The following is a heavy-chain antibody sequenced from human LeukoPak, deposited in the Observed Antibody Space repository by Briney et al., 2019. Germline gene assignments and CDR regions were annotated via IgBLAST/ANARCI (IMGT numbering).Heavy chain of an antibody. CDR3: AREDRSSLFNWFDP. J-gene: IGHJ5*02. CDR1: GYTFTGYY. CDR2: INPNSGGT. D-gene: IGHD2-15*01. Sequence: ASVKVTCKASGYTFTGYYMHWVRQAPGQGLEWMGWINPNSGGTNYAQKFQGRVTMTRDTSISTAYMELSRLRSEDTAVYYCAREDRSSLFNWFDPWGQGTLVTVSS. V-gene: IGHV1-2*02.